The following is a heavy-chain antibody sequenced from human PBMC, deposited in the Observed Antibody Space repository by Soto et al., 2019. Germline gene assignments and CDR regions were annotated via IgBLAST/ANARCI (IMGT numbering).Heavy chain of an antibody. CDR2: IYYSGST. V-gene: IGHV4-61*08. D-gene: IGHD4-17*01. CDR3: ARRYGASFDY. J-gene: IGHJ4*02. CDR1: GGSISSGGYY. Sequence: SETLSLTCTVSGGSISSGGYYWTWIRQHPGKGLEWIGYIYYSGSTYYNPSLKSRVTISVDTSKNQFSLKLSSVTAADTAVYYCARRYGASFDYWGQGTLVTVSS.